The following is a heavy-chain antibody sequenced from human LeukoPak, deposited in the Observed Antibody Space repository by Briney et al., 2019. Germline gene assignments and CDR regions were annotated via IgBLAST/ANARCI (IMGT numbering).Heavy chain of an antibody. J-gene: IGHJ6*02. CDR1: GFTFSDHY. Sequence: GGSLRLSCAASGFTFSDHYMDWVRQAPGKGLEWVGRTRNKANSYTTEYDASVEGRFTISRDDSKNSLYLQMNSPKTEDTAVYYCAIYGMDVWGQGTTVTVSS. V-gene: IGHV3-72*01. CDR2: TRNKANSYTT. CDR3: AIYGMDV.